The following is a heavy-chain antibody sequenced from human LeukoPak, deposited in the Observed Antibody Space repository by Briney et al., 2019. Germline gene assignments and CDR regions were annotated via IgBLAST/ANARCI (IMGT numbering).Heavy chain of an antibody. V-gene: IGHV1-69*04. CDR2: IIPILGIA. D-gene: IGHD4-17*01. CDR3: ARVGRVGDYDY. Sequence: GASVKVSCKASGYTFTSYGISWVRQAPGQGLEWMGRIIPILGIANYAQKFQGRVTITADKSTSTAYMELSSLRSEDTAVYYCARVGRVGDYDYWGQGTLVTVSS. J-gene: IGHJ4*02. CDR1: GYTFTSYG.